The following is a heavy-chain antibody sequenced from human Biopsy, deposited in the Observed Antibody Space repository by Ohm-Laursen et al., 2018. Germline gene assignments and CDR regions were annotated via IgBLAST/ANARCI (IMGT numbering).Heavy chain of an antibody. V-gene: IGHV3-21*04. CDR2: ITLSGSYV. D-gene: IGHD3-3*01. CDR3: ARGVTIFAELITRIDY. J-gene: IGHJ4*02. Sequence: SLRLSCTASGFTFSNYNMNWVRQAPGRGLEWVSSITLSGSYVYYADSVKGRFTISRDNAKSTLYLQMNSLRADDTAVYYCARGVTIFAELITRIDYWGQGTLVTVSS. CDR1: GFTFSNYN.